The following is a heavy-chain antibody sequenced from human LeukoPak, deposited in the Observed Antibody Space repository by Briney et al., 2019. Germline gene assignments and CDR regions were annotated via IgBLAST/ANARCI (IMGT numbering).Heavy chain of an antibody. Sequence: PSETLSLTCAVYGGSFSGYYWSWIRQPPGKGLEWIGEINHSGSTNYSPSLKSRVTISVDTSKNQFSLKLSSVTAADTAVYYCARGMKWAYYYDSSGRRDDAFDIWGQGTMVTVSS. CDR3: ARGMKWAYYYDSSGRRDDAFDI. J-gene: IGHJ3*02. CDR2: INHSGST. V-gene: IGHV4-34*01. CDR1: GGSFSGYY. D-gene: IGHD3-22*01.